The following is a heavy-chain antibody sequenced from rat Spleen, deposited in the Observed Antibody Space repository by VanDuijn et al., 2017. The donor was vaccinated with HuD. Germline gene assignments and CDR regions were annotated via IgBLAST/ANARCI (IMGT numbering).Heavy chain of an antibody. V-gene: IGHV5-25*01. CDR2: INIGGGNT. D-gene: IGHD1-10*01. Sequence: EVQLVESGGGLVQPGRSMKLSCAASGFTYSNYYMAWVRQAPTKGLEWVASINIGGGNTYYRGSVKGRFTISRDNAKSTLYLQMDSLRSDDTATYYCTTGAQPRDWGQGVMVTVSS. CDR1: GFTYSNYY. CDR3: TTGAQPRD. J-gene: IGHJ2*01.